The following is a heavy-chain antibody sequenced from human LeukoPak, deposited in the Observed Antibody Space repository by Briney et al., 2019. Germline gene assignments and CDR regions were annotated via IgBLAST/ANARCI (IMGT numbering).Heavy chain of an antibody. Sequence: GRSLRLSCAASGFTFSSYAMHWVRQAPGKGLEWVAVISYDGSNKYYADSVKGRFTISRDNAKNSLYLQMNSLRAEDTAVYYCARDHWSQDIVVVPAAMEYFQHWGQGTLVTVSS. CDR1: GFTFSSYA. V-gene: IGHV3-30*04. CDR2: ISYDGSNK. CDR3: ARDHWSQDIVVVPAAMEYFQH. J-gene: IGHJ1*01. D-gene: IGHD2-2*01.